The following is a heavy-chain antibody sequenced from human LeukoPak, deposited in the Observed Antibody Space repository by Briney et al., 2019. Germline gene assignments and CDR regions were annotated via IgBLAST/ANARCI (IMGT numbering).Heavy chain of an antibody. J-gene: IGHJ4*02. CDR2: IIPIFGTA. Sequence: SVKVSCKASGGTFSSYAISWVRQAPGQGLEWMGRIIPIFGTANYAQKFQGRVTVTTDESTSTAYMELSSLRSEDTAVYYCARGYYDSSGYYLGKKGFDYWGQGTLVTVSS. V-gene: IGHV1-69*05. CDR3: ARGYYDSSGYYLGKKGFDY. CDR1: GGTFSSYA. D-gene: IGHD3-22*01.